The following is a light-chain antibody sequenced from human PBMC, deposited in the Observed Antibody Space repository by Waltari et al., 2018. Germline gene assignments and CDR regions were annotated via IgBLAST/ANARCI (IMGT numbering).Light chain of an antibody. CDR1: SSDVGSYNL. V-gene: IGLV2-23*01. J-gene: IGLJ1*01. CDR2: EGS. Sequence: QSALTQPASVSGSPGQSITISCTGTSSDVGSYNLVSWYQQHPGKAPKLMIDEGSKRPSGVSNRFSGSKSGNTASLTISGLQAEDEADYYCCSYAGGSTYVFGTGTKVTVL. CDR3: CSYAGGSTYV.